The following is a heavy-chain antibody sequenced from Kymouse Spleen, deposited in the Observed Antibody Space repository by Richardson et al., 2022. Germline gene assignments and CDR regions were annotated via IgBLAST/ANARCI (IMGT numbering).Heavy chain of an antibody. Sequence: QVQLVESGGGVVQPGRSLRLSCAASGFTFSSYGMHWVRQAPGKGLEWVAVISYDGSNKYYADSVKGRFTISRDNSKNTLYLQMNSLRAEDTAVYYCLTGTVDYWGQGTLVTVSS. CDR2: ISYDGSNK. D-gene: IGHD1-7*01. J-gene: IGHJ4*02. CDR1: GFTFSSYG. CDR3: LTGTVDY. V-gene: IGHV3-30*18.